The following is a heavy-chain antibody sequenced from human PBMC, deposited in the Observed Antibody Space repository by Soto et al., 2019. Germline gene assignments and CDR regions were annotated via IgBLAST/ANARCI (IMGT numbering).Heavy chain of an antibody. J-gene: IGHJ4*02. Sequence: GGSLRLACVASGITFGNRAMSWVRQAPGERLEWVSAITDTGGDATYADSVRGRFAISRDTSKNTLYLQMSSLRAEVSAVNYCARGSKDAYPGSRIFDFWGRGTLVTVSS. CDR1: GITFGNRA. CDR2: ITDTGGDA. V-gene: IGHV3-23*01. CDR3: ARGSKDAYPGSRIFDF. D-gene: IGHD3-10*01.